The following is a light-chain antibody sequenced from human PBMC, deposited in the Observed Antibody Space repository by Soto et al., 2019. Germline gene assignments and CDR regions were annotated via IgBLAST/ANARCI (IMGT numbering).Light chain of an antibody. J-gene: IGLJ2*01. V-gene: IGLV2-23*01. CDR1: SSDVGGYNL. CDR3: CSYSDTTPVL. CDR2: EGT. Sequence: QSALTQPASVSGSPGQSITISCTGTSSDVGGYNLVSWFQQYPGTAPKLMIYEGTKRPSGVSIHFSGSKSGNTASLIISGLQADDEADYYCCSYSDTTPVLFGGGTKVTVL.